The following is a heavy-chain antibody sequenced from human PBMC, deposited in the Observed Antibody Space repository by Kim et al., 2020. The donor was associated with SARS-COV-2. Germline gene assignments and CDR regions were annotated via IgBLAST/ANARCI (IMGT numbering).Heavy chain of an antibody. V-gene: IGHV4-59*01. J-gene: IGHJ4*02. Sequence: SETLSLTCTVSGGSISSYYWSWIRQPPGKGLEWIGYIYYSGSTNYNPSLKSRVTISVDTSKNQFSLKLSSVTAADTAVYYWARATTIHSGYDYVWGSYRFGGYYYYWGQGTRVAVSS. CDR1: GGSISSYY. CDR2: IYYSGST. CDR3: ARATTIHSGYDYVWGSYRFGGYYYY. D-gene: IGHD3-16*02.